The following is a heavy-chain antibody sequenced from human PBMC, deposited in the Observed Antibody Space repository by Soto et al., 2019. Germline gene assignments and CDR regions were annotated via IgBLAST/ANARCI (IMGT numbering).Heavy chain of an antibody. J-gene: IGHJ6*02. CDR2: IYPGDSDT. Sequence: GESLKISCKGSGYSFTSYWIGWVRQMPGKGLEWMGIIYPGDSDTRYSPSFQGQVTISADKSTSTAYLQWSSLKASDTAIYYCVRPFTYDGFRGVMDVWGQGTTVTVSS. CDR1: GYSFTSYW. V-gene: IGHV5-51*01. CDR3: VRPFTYDGFRGVMDV. D-gene: IGHD3-22*01.